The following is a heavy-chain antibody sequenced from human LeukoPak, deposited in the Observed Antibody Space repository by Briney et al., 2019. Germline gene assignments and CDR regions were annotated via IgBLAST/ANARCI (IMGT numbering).Heavy chain of an antibody. CDR2: IYYSGST. D-gene: IGHD3-10*01. Sequence: SETLSPMCTGWGRPISRYHWRWIPQPRGKALEWSGYIYYSGSTNLNPSLKSPITISVNTSQKQYSLQISSVTGADPAVYLLWRGVYGTGPGDWFDSWGQGTLVTVSS. CDR1: GRPISRYH. J-gene: IGHJ5*01. CDR3: WRGVYGTGPGDWFDS. V-gene: IGHV4-59*08.